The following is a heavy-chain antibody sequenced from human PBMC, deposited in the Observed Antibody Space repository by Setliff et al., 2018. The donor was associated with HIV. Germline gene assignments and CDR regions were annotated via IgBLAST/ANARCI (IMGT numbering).Heavy chain of an antibody. Sequence: NPSETLSLTCAVYGGSFSGYYWTWIRQPPGRGLEWIGEIIHSGGTNYNRSLKSRVTIPVETSKNQLSLNLSSVTAADTAVYYCARGGLGVVGAIDYWSQGTLVTVSS. CDR3: ARGGLGVVGAIDY. D-gene: IGHD2-15*01. J-gene: IGHJ4*02. V-gene: IGHV4-34*01. CDR2: IIHSGGT. CDR1: GGSFSGYY.